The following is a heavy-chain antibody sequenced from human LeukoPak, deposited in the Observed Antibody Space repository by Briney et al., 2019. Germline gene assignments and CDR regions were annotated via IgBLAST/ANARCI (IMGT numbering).Heavy chain of an antibody. D-gene: IGHD3-22*01. Sequence: PSETLSLTCTVSGDSINSGGYFWSWIRQHPGKGLEWIGYIYYSGSTYYNPSLKSRVTISVDTSKNQFSLKLSSVTAADTAVYYCTRDGPRSSGYPDNWGQGTRVTVSS. CDR1: GDSINSGGYF. J-gene: IGHJ4*02. CDR3: TRDGPRSSGYPDN. V-gene: IGHV4-31*03. CDR2: IYYSGST.